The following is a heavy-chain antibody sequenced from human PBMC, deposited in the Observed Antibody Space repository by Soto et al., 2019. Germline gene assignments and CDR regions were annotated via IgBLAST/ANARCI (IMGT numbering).Heavy chain of an antibody. CDR3: TRPNHLVFIDV. CDR2: ISANNVNT. Sequence: QVQLVQSGAEVRKHGASVKVPCKASGYTFPHYGIIWVRQAPGQGLEWMAWISANNVNTKYTQKFQDRVTITTDTATTTAKRQPRRLRASETAVYYFTRPNHLVFIDVWCQGKTVSVSS. D-gene: IGHD6-13*01. CDR1: GYTFPHYG. V-gene: IGHV1-18*01. J-gene: IGHJ6*02.